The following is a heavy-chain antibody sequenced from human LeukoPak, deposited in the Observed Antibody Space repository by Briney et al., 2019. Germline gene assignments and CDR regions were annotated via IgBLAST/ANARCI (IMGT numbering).Heavy chain of an antibody. V-gene: IGHV1-18*01. CDR3: AKDCSSTSCYSD. Sequence: ASVKVSCKASGYTFTSYGISWVRQAPGQGLEWMGWISAYNGNTNYTQKLQGRVTMTPDTTTSKAYMELRSLRADDRAVYYCAKDCSSTSCYSDWGRGTLVTVSS. J-gene: IGHJ4*02. CDR1: GYTFTSYG. CDR2: ISAYNGNT. D-gene: IGHD2-2*01.